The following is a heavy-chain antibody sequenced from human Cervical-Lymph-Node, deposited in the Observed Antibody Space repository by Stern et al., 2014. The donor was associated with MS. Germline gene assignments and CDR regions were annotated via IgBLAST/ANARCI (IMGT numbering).Heavy chain of an antibody. J-gene: IGHJ4*02. V-gene: IGHV3-30*03. CDR1: GFTFSSYG. D-gene: IGHD2-8*01. CDR2: SPYDGTHK. CDR3: ARDYEDTSMLFDH. Sequence: VQLVESGGAVVQPGRSLRLSCAASGFTFSSYGMHWVRQAPGKGLEWVTVSPYDGTHKYYAASVKGRFTISRDNSKNTLHLQMNSVTPDDTAIYYCARDYEDTSMLFDHWGQGTLVTVSS.